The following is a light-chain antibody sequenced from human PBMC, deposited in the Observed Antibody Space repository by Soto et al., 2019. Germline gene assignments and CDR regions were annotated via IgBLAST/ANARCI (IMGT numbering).Light chain of an antibody. V-gene: IGLV1-44*01. CDR2: NNN. Sequence: QSVLTQPPSASGTPGQRVTISCSGGSSNIGTNAVNWYQQLPGTAPKLLTYNNNQRPSGVPDRFSGSKSGTSASLAISGLQSEDEADYYCAAWGDSLNGYVFGTGTKVTVL. CDR3: AAWGDSLNGYV. J-gene: IGLJ1*01. CDR1: SSNIGTNA.